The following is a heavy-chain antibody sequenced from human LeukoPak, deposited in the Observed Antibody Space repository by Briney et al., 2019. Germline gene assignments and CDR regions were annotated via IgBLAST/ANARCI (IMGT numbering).Heavy chain of an antibody. CDR2: IGTAGDT. D-gene: IGHD3-22*01. Sequence: HPGGSLRLSCAASGFTFSSYDMHWVRQATGKGLEWVSAIGTAGDTYYPGSVKGRFTISRENAKNSLYLQTSSLRAGDTAVYYCARWGEASSGFDYWGQGTLVTVSS. CDR1: GFTFSSYD. V-gene: IGHV3-13*01. CDR3: ARWGEASSGFDY. J-gene: IGHJ4*02.